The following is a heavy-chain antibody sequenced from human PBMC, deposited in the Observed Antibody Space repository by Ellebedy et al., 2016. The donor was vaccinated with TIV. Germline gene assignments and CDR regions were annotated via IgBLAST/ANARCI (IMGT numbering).Heavy chain of an antibody. CDR1: GFSFRSYW. CDR2: IRGDSEK. CDR3: ARRGSYGDYAVQINNWFGS. V-gene: IGHV3-7*01. D-gene: IGHD4-17*01. J-gene: IGHJ5*01. Sequence: PGGSLRLSCAASGFSFRSYWMSWVRQAPGKGLEWVANIRGDSEKYYVDSVKGRFIISRANSKTTLYLQMHSLRVEDTAVYYCARRGSYGDYAVQINNWFGSWGQGTLVTVSS.